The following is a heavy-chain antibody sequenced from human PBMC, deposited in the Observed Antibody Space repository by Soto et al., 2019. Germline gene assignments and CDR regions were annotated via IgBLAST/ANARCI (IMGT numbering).Heavy chain of an antibody. V-gene: IGHV3-48*01. D-gene: IGHD4-17*01. Sequence: EVQLVESGGGLLRPGESLRLXCAASGFSFSSFPMNWVRQAPGRGLXWVSXISNLGSTINYADSVRGRFSIXXXXXXXXXXXXXXXXXXXXXXXYFCARDGSFGHYGETSTYYLDYWGQGTLVTVXS. J-gene: IGHJ4*02. CDR3: ARDGSFGHYGETSTYYLDY. CDR1: GFSFSSFP. CDR2: ISNLGSTI.